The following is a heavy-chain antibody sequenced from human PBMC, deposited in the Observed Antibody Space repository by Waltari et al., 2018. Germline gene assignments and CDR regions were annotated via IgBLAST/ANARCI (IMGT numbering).Heavy chain of an antibody. J-gene: IGHJ6*03. CDR3: AREPRYYDFWSGNYYYMDV. D-gene: IGHD3-3*01. CDR1: GGSISSYY. V-gene: IGHV4-4*07. CDR2: IYTSGST. Sequence: QVQLQESGPGLVKPSETLSLTCTVSGGSISSYYWSWIRQPAGKGLEWIGRIYTSGSTNYNPSLKSRVTMSVDTSKNQFSLKLSSVTAADTAVYYCAREPRYYDFWSGNYYYMDVWGKGTTVTISS.